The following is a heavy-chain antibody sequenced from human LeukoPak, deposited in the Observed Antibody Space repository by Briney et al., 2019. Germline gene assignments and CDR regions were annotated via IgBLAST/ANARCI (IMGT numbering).Heavy chain of an antibody. CDR3: ARASSQNYYDSSGYYRPIYYYYMDV. D-gene: IGHD3-22*01. CDR2: IYHSGST. CDR1: GYSISSGYY. J-gene: IGHJ6*03. V-gene: IGHV4-38-2*02. Sequence: SETLSLTCTVSGYSISSGYYWGWIRQPPGKGLEWIGNIYHSGSTYYNPSLKSPVTMSVDTSKNQFSLKLSSVTAADTAVYYCARASSQNYYDSSGYYRPIYYYYMDVWGKGTTVTVSS.